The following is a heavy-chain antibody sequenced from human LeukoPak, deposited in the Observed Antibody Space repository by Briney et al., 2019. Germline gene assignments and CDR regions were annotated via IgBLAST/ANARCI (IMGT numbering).Heavy chain of an antibody. CDR2: IHPNSGDT. CDR1: GYTFIGYY. Sequence: GASVKVSCKASGYTFIGYYMHWVRQAPGQGLEWMGWIHPNSGDTKYAQKFQGRVTMTTDTSTSTAYMELRSLRSDDTAVYYCAREGTYCSNTRCFSFCDYWGQGTLVTVSS. D-gene: IGHD2-2*01. CDR3: AREGTYCSNTRCFSFCDY. V-gene: IGHV1-18*04. J-gene: IGHJ4*02.